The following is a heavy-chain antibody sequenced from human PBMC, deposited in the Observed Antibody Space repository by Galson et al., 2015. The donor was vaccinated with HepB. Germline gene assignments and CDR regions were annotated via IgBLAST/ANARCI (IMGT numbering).Heavy chain of an antibody. J-gene: IGHJ4*02. CDR2: ISGSGGST. CDR1: GFTFSSYA. CDR3: ASYYDFWSGSD. V-gene: IGHV3-23*01. D-gene: IGHD3-3*01. Sequence: SLRLSCAASGFTFSSYAMSWVRQAPGKGLEWVSAISGSGGSTYYADSVKGRFTISRDNSKNTLYLQMNSLRAEDTAVYYCASYYDFWSGSDWGQGTLVTVSS.